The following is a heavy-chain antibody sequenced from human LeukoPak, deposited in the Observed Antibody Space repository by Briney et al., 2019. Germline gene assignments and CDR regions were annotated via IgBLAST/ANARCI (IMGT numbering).Heavy chain of an antibody. Sequence: PGGSLRLSCAASGFTFRSDWMTWVRQAPGKGLEWVANIKQDGSEKHCVDSVKGRFTISRDNAKNSLYLQMNSLRVEGTAVYHCTRGVATYDFWNGYVWGQGTLVTVSS. V-gene: IGHV3-7*01. CDR3: TRGVATYDFWNGYV. CDR2: IKQDGSEK. CDR1: GFTFRSDW. D-gene: IGHD3-3*01. J-gene: IGHJ4*02.